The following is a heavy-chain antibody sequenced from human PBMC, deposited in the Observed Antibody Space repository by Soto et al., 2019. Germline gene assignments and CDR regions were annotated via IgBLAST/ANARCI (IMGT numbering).Heavy chain of an antibody. CDR1: GFTFSSYS. CDR2: ISSSSSYI. Sequence: PGGSLRLSCAASGFTFSSYSMNWVRQAPGEGLEGVSSISSSSSYIYYADSVKGRFTISRDNAKNSLYLQMNSLRAEDTAVYYCARDSTRHYCSSTSCYAPFDYWGQGTLVTVSS. CDR3: ARDSTRHYCSSTSCYAPFDY. V-gene: IGHV3-21*01. J-gene: IGHJ4*02. D-gene: IGHD2-2*01.